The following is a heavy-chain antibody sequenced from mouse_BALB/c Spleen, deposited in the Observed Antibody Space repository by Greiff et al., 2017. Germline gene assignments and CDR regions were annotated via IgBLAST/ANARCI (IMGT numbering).Heavy chain of an antibody. D-gene: IGHD3-2*01. CDR1: GYSITSDYA. V-gene: IGHV3-2*02. CDR3: ASRQLGLMFAY. Sequence: VQLKDSGPGLVKPSQSLSLTCTVTGYSITSDYAWNWIRQFPGNKLEWMGYISYSGSTSYNPSLKSRISITRDTSKNQFFLQLNSVTTEDTATYYCASRQLGLMFAYWGQGTLVTVSA. CDR2: ISYSGST. J-gene: IGHJ3*01.